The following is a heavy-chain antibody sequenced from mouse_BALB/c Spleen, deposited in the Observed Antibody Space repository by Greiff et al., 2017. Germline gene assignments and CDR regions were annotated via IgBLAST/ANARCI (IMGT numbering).Heavy chain of an antibody. J-gene: IGHJ3*01. CDR1: GFTFSNYC. Sequence: EVKLMESGGGLVQPGGSMKLSCVASGFTFSNYCMNWVRQSPEKGLEWVAEIRLKSNNYATHYAESVKGRFTISRDDSKSSVYLQMNNLRAEDTGIYYCTRNGNSWFAYWGQGTLVTVSA. CDR3: TRNGNSWFAY. CDR2: IRLKSNNYAT. D-gene: IGHD2-1*01. V-gene: IGHV6-6*02.